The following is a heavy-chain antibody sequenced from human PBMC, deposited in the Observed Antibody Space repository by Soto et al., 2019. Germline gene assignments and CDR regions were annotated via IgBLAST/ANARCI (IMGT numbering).Heavy chain of an antibody. CDR3: ARDRKLVIPGNYYYYGMDV. Sequence: SETLSLTCSVSGGSIRDYFWTWVRQPPGKGLKWIGYISSSGTIKYNSSLKSRVTFSLDTSRNHFSLKLSSVTTADTSVYFCARDRKLVIPGNYYYYGMDVWGQGTTVT. CDR1: GGSIRDYF. V-gene: IGHV4-59*01. D-gene: IGHD3-9*01. J-gene: IGHJ6*02. CDR2: ISSSGTI.